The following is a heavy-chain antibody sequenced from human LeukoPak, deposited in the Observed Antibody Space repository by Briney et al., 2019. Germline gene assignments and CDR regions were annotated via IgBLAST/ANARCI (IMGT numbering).Heavy chain of an antibody. CDR1: GGAISGYH. J-gene: IGHJ4*02. Sequence: SETLSLTCTVSGGAISGYHWSWIRQPPGKGLEWIAYIYYSGSTNYNPSLKSRVTISADTVKNQFSLELSSVTAAGAAVYYCARHDYHSFTGYYTSFDSWGQGNLVTVSS. D-gene: IGHD3-9*01. V-gene: IGHV4-59*08. CDR3: ARHDYHSFTGYYTSFDS. CDR2: IYYSGST.